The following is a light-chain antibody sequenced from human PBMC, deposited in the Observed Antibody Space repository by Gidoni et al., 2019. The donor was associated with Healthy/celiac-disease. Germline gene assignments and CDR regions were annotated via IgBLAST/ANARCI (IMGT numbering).Light chain of an antibody. Sequence: EIVRTQSPATLSVSPGERATLPCRASQSVSSNLAWYQQKPGQAHRLLIYGASTRATGIPARFSCSGSGTEFTLTISSLQSEDFAVYYCQQYNNWPPWTFGQGTKVEIK. CDR3: QQYNNWPPWT. J-gene: IGKJ1*01. CDR1: QSVSSN. V-gene: IGKV3-15*01. CDR2: GAS.